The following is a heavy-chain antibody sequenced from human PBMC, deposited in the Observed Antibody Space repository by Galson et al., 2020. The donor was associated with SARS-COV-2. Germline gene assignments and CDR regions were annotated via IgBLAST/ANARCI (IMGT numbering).Heavy chain of an antibody. CDR1: QNSFRFYW. CDR3: ARWRATGQFDF. J-gene: IGHJ4*02. CDR2: IYPDDSDT. Sequence: GEYLKISCKGFQNSFRFYWIAWVRQMPGKGLEWMGIIYPDDSDTRYSPSFQGQVTITADTSVNTAYLQWTGLKTSDSGIYYCARWRATGQFDFWGQGTLVSVSS. D-gene: IGHD4-4*01. V-gene: IGHV5-51*01.